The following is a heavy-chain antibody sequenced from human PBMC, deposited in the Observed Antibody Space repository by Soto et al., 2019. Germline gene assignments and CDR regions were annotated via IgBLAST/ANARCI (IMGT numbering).Heavy chain of an antibody. CDR3: PTDRDGDINRFDY. J-gene: IGHJ4*02. V-gene: IGHV3-15*07. Sequence: EVQLVESGGGLVKPGGSLRLSCAASGFTFSNAWMNWVPEAPGKGLDWGGRIKSKTDGGTTDYAAPVKGGVPISRADSKSTRYLQMNSIKTEDTAVYYCPTDRDGDINRFDYWGQGTLVTVSS. D-gene: IGHD2-15*01. CDR1: GFTFSNAW. CDR2: IKSKTDGGTT.